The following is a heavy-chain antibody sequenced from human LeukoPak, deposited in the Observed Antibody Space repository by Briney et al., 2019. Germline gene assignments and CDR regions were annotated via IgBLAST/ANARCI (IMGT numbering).Heavy chain of an antibody. CDR1: GFTFSSYG. CDR3: ARRHTGASGRYNRFDP. J-gene: IGHJ5*02. CDR2: IKQDGSEK. V-gene: IGHV3-7*01. Sequence: GGSLRLSCAASGFTFSSYGMHWVRQAPGKGLEWVANIKQDGSEKYYVDSVKGRFTISRDNAKNSLYLQMNSLRAEDTAVYYCARRHTGASGRYNRFDPWGQGTLVTVSS. D-gene: IGHD1-26*01.